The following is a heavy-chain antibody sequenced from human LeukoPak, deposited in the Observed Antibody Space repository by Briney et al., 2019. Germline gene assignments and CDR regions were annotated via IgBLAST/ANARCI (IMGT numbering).Heavy chain of an antibody. V-gene: IGHV1-2*02. J-gene: IGHJ4*02. CDR3: ARVPESYYGVWSGYPWYFDY. CDR1: GYTFTGYY. D-gene: IGHD3-3*01. Sequence: GASVKVSCKAPGYTFTGYYMHWVRQAPGQGLEWMGWSNPNSVGTNYAQKFQGRVTMPRDTSISTAYMELSRLRSDDTAVYYCARVPESYYGVWSGYPWYFDYWGQGTLVTVSS. CDR2: SNPNSVGT.